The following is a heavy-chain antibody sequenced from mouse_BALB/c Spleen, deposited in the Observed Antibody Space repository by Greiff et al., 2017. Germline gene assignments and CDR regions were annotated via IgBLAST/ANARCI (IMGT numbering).Heavy chain of an antibody. CDR3: VRTGPPFDY. Sequence: EVQLVESGGGLVQPKGSLKLSCAASGFTFNTYAMNWVRQAPGKGLEWVARIRSKSNNYATYYADSVKDRFTISRDDSQSMLYLQMNNLKTEDTAMYYCVRTGPPFDYWGQGTTLTVSS. V-gene: IGHV10-1*02. J-gene: IGHJ2*01. CDR2: IRSKSNNYAT. D-gene: IGHD4-1*01. CDR1: GFTFNTYA.